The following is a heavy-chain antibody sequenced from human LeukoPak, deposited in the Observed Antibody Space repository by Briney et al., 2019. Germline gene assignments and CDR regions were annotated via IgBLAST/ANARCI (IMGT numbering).Heavy chain of an antibody. V-gene: IGHV3-33*06. J-gene: IGHJ4*02. D-gene: IGHD1-7*01. CDR3: AKDGDLTGTIDY. Sequence: PGGSLRLSCAASGFTFSNYGMPWVRQAPGKGLEWVAVIWYDGSNKYYADSMKGRFTISRDNSKNTLYLQMNSLRAEDTAVYYCAKDGDLTGTIDYWGQGTLVTVSS. CDR1: GFTFSNYG. CDR2: IWYDGSNK.